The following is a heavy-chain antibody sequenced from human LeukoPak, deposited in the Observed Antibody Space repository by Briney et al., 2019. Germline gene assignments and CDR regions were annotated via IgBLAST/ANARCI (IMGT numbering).Heavy chain of an antibody. CDR2: IKQDGSEK. CDR1: GFTFSSYW. V-gene: IGHV3-7*01. D-gene: IGHD3-22*01. CDR3: AGGMIPTKGDYYYYYMDV. J-gene: IGHJ6*03. Sequence: LPGGSLRLSCAASGFTFSSYWMSWVRQAPGKGLEWVANIKQDGSEKYYVDSVKGRFTISRDNAKNSLYLQMNSLRAEDAAVYYCAGGMIPTKGDYYYYYMDVWGKGTTVTVSS.